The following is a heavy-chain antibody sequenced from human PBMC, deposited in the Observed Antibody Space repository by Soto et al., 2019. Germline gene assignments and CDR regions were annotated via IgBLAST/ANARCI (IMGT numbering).Heavy chain of an antibody. V-gene: IGHV3-30-3*01. D-gene: IGHD5-18*01. CDR3: ARVDTAMGQYYYYYGMDV. Sequence: PGGSLRLSCAASGFTFSSYAMHWVRQAPGKGLEWVAVISYDGSNKYYADSVKGRFTISRDNSKNTLYLQMNSLRAEDTAVYYCARVDTAMGQYYYYYGMDVWGQGTTVTVS. CDR1: GFTFSSYA. J-gene: IGHJ6*02. CDR2: ISYDGSNK.